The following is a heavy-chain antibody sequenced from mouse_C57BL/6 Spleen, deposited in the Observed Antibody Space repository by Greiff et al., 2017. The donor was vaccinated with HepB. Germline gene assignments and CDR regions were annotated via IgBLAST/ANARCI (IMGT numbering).Heavy chain of an antibody. D-gene: IGHD1-1*01. CDR2: IYPGSGST. CDR3: ARNYYGSRYAMDY. V-gene: IGHV1-55*01. CDR1: GYTFTSYW. J-gene: IGHJ4*01. Sequence: QVQLQQSGAELVKPGASVKMSCKASGYTFTSYWITWVKQRPGQGLEWIGDIYPGSGSTNYNEKFKSKATLTVDTSSSTAYMQLSSLTSEDSAVYYCARNYYGSRYAMDYWGQGTSVTVSS.